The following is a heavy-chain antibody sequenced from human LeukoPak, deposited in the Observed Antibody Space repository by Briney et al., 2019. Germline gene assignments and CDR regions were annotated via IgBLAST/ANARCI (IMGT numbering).Heavy chain of an antibody. CDR1: GGSISSYY. Sequence: PSETLSLTCTVSGGSISSYYWSWIRQPPGKGLEWIGTIYESGNTHYNPSLKSRVTIPLDTSKNQFSLKLSSVTAADTAVYYCAGEVECTTRSTRCYPNWFDPWGQGTLVTVSS. J-gene: IGHJ5*02. CDR3: AGEVECTTRSTRCYPNWFDP. CDR2: IYESGNT. V-gene: IGHV4-59*12. D-gene: IGHD2-2*01.